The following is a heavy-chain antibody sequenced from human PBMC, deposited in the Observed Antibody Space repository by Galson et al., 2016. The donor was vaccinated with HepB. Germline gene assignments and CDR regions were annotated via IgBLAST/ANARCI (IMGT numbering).Heavy chain of an antibody. CDR3: ARDSGTPPPRRGPSSGY. CDR1: GFAFSNYW. V-gene: IGHV3-53*01. CDR2: IYSTGTT. J-gene: IGHJ4*02. Sequence: SLRLSCAASGFAFSNYWMHWFRQAPGKVLEWVSLIYSTGTTSYADSVKGRFTISRDSSKNTLYLQMNSLRAEDTAIYYCARDSGTPPPRRGPSSGYWGQGTLVTVSS. D-gene: IGHD1-26*01.